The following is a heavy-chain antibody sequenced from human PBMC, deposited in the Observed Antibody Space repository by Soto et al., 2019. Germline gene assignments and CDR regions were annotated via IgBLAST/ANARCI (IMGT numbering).Heavy chain of an antibody. Sequence: GGSLRLSCAASGFTFSNAWMNWVRQAPGKGLEWVGRIKSKTDGGTTDYAAPVKGRFTISRDDSKNTLYLQMNSLKTEDTAVYYCTTEIEQWELTFHYYGMDVWGQGTTVTVSS. CDR1: GFTFSNAW. V-gene: IGHV3-15*07. D-gene: IGHD1-26*01. J-gene: IGHJ6*02. CDR3: TTEIEQWELTFHYYGMDV. CDR2: IKSKTDGGTT.